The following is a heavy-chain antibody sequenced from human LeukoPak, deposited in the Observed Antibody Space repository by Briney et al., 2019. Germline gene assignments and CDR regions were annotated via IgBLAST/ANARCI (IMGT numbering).Heavy chain of an antibody. J-gene: IGHJ5*02. CDR1: GGSISSYY. V-gene: IGHV4-59*01. D-gene: IGHD5-24*01. CDR3: ARGGDGYNPSSRFDP. Sequence: SETLSLTCTVSGGSISSYYWSWNRQPPGKGLEWIGYIYYSGSTNYNPSLKSRVTISVDTSKNQFSLKLSSVTAADTAVYYCARGGDGYNPSSRFDPWGQGTLVTVSS. CDR2: IYYSGST.